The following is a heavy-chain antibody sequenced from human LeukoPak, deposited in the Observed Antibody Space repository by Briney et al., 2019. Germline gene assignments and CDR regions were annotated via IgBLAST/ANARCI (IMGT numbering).Heavy chain of an antibody. CDR3: ARGGLRWLVPNWFDP. CDR1: GGSISSYY. Sequence: PSETLSLTCTVSGGSISSYYWSWIRQPPGKGLEWIGYIYYSGSTNYNPSLKSRVTISVDTSKNQFSLKLSSVTAADTAVYYCARGGLRWLVPNWFDPWGQGTRVTVSS. V-gene: IGHV4-59*01. CDR2: IYYSGST. D-gene: IGHD4-23*01. J-gene: IGHJ5*02.